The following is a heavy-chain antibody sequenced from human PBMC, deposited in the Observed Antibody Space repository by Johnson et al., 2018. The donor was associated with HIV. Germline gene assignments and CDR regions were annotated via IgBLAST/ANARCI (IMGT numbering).Heavy chain of an antibody. V-gene: IGHV3-30*04. D-gene: IGHD2-2*01. J-gene: IGHJ3*02. CDR3: ARGGVVHDAFDI. CDR1: GFTFSSYT. CDR2: ISYDGKNK. Sequence: QVQLVESVGDLVQPGRSLRLSCAASGFTFSSYTMHWVRQAPGKGLEWVAVISYDGKNKDYADPVKGRFTLSRDNSKNTLYLQLSSLRTEDTAVFYCARGGVVHDAFDIWGQGTMVTVSS.